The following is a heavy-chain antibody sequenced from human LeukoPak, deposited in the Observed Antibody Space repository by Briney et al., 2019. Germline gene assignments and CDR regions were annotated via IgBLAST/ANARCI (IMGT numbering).Heavy chain of an antibody. D-gene: IGHD3-10*01. J-gene: IGHJ5*02. CDR2: IKQDGSEK. Sequence: GGSRRLSCAASGFTFSSYWMSWVRQAPGKGLEWVANIKQDGSEKYYVDSVKGRFTISRDNAKNSLYLQMNSLRAEDTAVYYCARVTGSGSYYNGDNWFDPWGQGTLVTVSS. CDR3: ARVTGSGSYYNGDNWFDP. V-gene: IGHV3-7*01. CDR1: GFTFSSYW.